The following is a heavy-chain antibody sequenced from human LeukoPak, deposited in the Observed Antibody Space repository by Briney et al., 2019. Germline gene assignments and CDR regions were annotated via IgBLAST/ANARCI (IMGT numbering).Heavy chain of an antibody. D-gene: IGHD3-22*01. CDR1: DGSFSGYY. J-gene: IGHJ3*02. V-gene: IGHV4-34*01. Sequence: SETLSLTCAVYDGSFSGYYWSWIRQTPGKGLEWIGEINHSGGTKYNPSLESRVTISVDTSKNQFSLKLSSVTAADTAVYYCARHFYDSSGYGAFDIWGQGTMVTVSS. CDR3: ARHFYDSSGYGAFDI. CDR2: INHSGGT.